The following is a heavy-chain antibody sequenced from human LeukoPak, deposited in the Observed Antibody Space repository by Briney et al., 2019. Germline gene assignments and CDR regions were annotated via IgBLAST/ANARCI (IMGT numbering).Heavy chain of an antibody. J-gene: IGHJ3*02. D-gene: IGHD6-19*01. CDR2: INPNSGGT. Sequence: ASVKVSCKASGYTFTGYYIHWVRQAPGQGLEWMGWINPNSGGTNYAQKFQGRVAMTRDTSISTAYMELSRLRSDDTAVYYCAKVMGSGQWLVEREDFDIWGQGTMVTVSS. V-gene: IGHV1-2*02. CDR1: GYTFTGYY. CDR3: AKVMGSGQWLVEREDFDI.